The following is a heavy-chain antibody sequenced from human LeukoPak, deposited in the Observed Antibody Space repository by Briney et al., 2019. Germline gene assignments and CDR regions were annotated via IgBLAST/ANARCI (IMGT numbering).Heavy chain of an antibody. J-gene: IGHJ6*02. Sequence: KPSETLSLTCTVSGGSISSSSYYWGWIRQPPGKGLEWIGYVSYSGNTNCNPSLKGRVTISVDTSKSQFSLKLNSVTAADTAVYYCARAYYYHLDVWGQGTTVTVSS. CDR3: ARAYYYHLDV. CDR1: GGSISSSSYY. V-gene: IGHV4-61*05. CDR2: VSYSGNT.